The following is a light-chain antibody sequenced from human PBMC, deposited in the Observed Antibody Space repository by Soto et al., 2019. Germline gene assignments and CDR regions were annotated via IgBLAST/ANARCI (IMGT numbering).Light chain of an antibody. Sequence: QSVLTQPPSVSGAPGQRVTISCTGSSANIGAGFDVHWYHQIAGTAPKLLIYGNSNRPSGVPDRFSGSKSGTSASLAINGLQAEGEAHYYCQSYDNSLSGSWVFGGGTKLTGL. CDR2: GNS. CDR3: QSYDNSLSGSWV. V-gene: IGLV1-40*01. CDR1: SANIGAGFD. J-gene: IGLJ3*02.